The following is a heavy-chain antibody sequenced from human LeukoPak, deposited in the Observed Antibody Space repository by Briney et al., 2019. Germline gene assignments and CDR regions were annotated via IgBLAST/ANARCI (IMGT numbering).Heavy chain of an antibody. J-gene: IGHJ4*02. D-gene: IGHD6-19*01. CDR1: GGSVSSGSYY. V-gene: IGHV4-61*01. CDR3: AREVAVAGTNYFDY. CDR2: IYYSGST. Sequence: KPSETLSLTCTVSGGSVSSGSYYWSWIRQPPGKGLEWIGYIYYSGSTNYNPSLKSRVTVSVDTSKNQFSLKLSSVTAADTAVYYCAREVAVAGTNYFDYWGQGTLVTVSS.